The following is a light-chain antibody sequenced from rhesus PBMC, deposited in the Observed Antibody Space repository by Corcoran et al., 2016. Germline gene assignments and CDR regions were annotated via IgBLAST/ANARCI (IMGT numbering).Light chain of an antibody. CDR2: EAS. CDR1: QGITND. J-gene: IGKJ1*01. CDR3: QHYYFTPWT. Sequence: DIQMTQSPSSLSASVGDRVTITCRASQGITNDLAWYQQQPGETPKLLIYEASSLQSGIPSRFSGSGSGTDFTLTISSLQPEDFATYYCQHYYFTPWTFGQGTKVEIK. V-gene: IGKV1-25*01.